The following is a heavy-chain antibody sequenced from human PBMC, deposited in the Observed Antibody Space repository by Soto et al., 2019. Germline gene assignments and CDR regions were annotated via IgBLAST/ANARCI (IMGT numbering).Heavy chain of an antibody. V-gene: IGHV4-4*02. CDR3: ARARGAIFGVVIRNWFDP. CDR1: GDSISSSNW. CDR2: IYHNGST. D-gene: IGHD3-3*01. Sequence: KPSETLSLTCAVSGDSISSSNWWSWVRQSPRKGLEWLGEIYHNGSTNYNPSLKSRVAISVDKSKNQFSLKLMSVTAADTAVYYCARARGAIFGVVIRNWFDPWGQGTLVTVSS. J-gene: IGHJ5*02.